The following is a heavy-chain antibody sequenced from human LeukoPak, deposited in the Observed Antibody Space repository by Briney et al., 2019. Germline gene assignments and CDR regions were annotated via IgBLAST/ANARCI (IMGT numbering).Heavy chain of an antibody. J-gene: IGHJ1*01. V-gene: IGHV3-23*01. CDR1: GFTFSSYA. CDR3: AKDDTSYEGYFHH. Sequence: GGSLRLSCAASGFTFSSYAMSWVRQAPGKGLEWVSAISGSGGSTYYADSVKGRFTISRDNSKNTLYLQMDSLRAEDTAVYYCAKDDTSYEGYFHHWGQGTLVTFSS. CDR2: ISGSGGST. D-gene: IGHD5-12*01.